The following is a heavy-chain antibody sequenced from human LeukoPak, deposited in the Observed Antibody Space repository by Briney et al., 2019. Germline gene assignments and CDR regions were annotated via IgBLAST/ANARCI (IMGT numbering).Heavy chain of an antibody. CDR1: GFTVSSNY. Sequence: GGSLRLSCAASGFTVSSNYMSWVRQAPGKGLEWVSVINSSGSTYYADSVKGRFTISRDNSKNTLYLQMNSLRAEDTAVYYCAIWVRGGDLNWFDPWGQGTLVTVSS. CDR3: AIWVRGGDLNWFDP. J-gene: IGHJ5*02. CDR2: INSSGST. D-gene: IGHD2-21*02. V-gene: IGHV3-66*02.